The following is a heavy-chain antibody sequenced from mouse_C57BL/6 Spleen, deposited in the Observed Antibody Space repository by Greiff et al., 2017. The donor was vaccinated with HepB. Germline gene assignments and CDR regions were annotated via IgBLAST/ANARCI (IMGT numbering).Heavy chain of an antibody. CDR1: GYTFTSYW. CDR2: IDPSDSET. D-gene: IGHD1-1*01. V-gene: IGHV1-52*01. CDR3: ARSLYYGSSGYFDV. J-gene: IGHJ1*03. Sequence: QVQLQQPGAELVRPGSSVKLSCKASGYTFTSYWMHWVKQRPIQGLEWIGNIDPSDSETHYNQKFKDKATLTVDKSSSTAYMQLSSLTSEDSAVYYCARSLYYGSSGYFDVWGTGTTVTVSS.